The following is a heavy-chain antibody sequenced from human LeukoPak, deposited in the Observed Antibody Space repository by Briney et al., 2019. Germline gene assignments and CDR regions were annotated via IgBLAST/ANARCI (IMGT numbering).Heavy chain of an antibody. D-gene: IGHD1-26*01. J-gene: IGHJ4*02. CDR1: GFTFSDYW. CDR2: INNDGSTT. Sequence: GGSLRLSCAPSGFTFSDYWTHWVRQTPGKGLVWVSRINNDGSTTSYADSVKGRFTISRDHAKNTPYRQMNRLQSEDSAAYYCARGPAANSGNYYAGDYWGQGTLVTVSS. CDR3: ARGPAANSGNYYAGDY. V-gene: IGHV3-74*01.